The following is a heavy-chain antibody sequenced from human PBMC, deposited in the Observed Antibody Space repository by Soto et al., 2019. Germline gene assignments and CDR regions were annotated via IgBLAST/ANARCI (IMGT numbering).Heavy chain of an antibody. Sequence: QVQLVQSGAEVKKPGASVKVSCKASGYTFTSYGISWVRQAPGQGLEWMGWISAYNGNTNYAQKLQGRVTMTTDTSTSTAYMELRSLRSDDTAVYYWARARQDDYGGEAYYYGMDVWGQGTTVTVSS. V-gene: IGHV1-18*01. CDR1: GYTFTSYG. D-gene: IGHD4-17*01. CDR3: ARARQDDYGGEAYYYGMDV. J-gene: IGHJ6*02. CDR2: ISAYNGNT.